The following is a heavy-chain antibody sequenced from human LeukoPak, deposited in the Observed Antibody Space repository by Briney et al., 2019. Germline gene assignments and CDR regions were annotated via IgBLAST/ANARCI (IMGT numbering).Heavy chain of an antibody. J-gene: IGHJ4*02. CDR2: IYYSGST. Sequence: TSETLSLTCTVSGGSISSYYWSWIRQPPGKGLEWIGYIYYSGSTNYNPSLKSRVTISVDTSKNQFSLKLSSVTAADTAVYYCASNDWSANFDYWGQGTLVTVSS. CDR1: GGSISSYY. V-gene: IGHV4-59*12. D-gene: IGHD3-3*01. CDR3: ASNDWSANFDY.